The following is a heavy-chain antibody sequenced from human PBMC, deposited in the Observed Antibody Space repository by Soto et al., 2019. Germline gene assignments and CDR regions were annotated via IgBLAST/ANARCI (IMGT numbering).Heavy chain of an antibody. D-gene: IGHD3-3*01. V-gene: IGHV4-59*01. CDR3: ASGGYSTIFRVVNYYFDY. CDR1: GGSISSYY. CDR2: IYYSGST. Sequence: SETLSLTCTVSGGSISSYYWSWIRQPPGKGLERIGYIYYSGSTNYNPSLKSRVTISVDTSKNQFSLKLSSVTAADTAVYYCASGGYSTIFRVVNYYFDYWGQGTLVTVSS. J-gene: IGHJ4*02.